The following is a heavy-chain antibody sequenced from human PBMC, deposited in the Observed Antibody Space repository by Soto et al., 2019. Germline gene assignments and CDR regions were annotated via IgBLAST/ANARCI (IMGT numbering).Heavy chain of an antibody. CDR3: ASTNSGWYGEIDY. V-gene: IGHV4-39*01. CDR2: IYYSGST. D-gene: IGHD6-19*01. J-gene: IGHJ4*02. Sequence: SETLSLTCTVSGGSISSSSYYWGWIRQPPGKGLEWIGSIYYSGSTYYNPSLKSRVTISVDTSKNQFSLKLSSVTAADTAVYYCASTNSGWYGEIDYWGQGTLVTVSS. CDR1: GGSISSSSYY.